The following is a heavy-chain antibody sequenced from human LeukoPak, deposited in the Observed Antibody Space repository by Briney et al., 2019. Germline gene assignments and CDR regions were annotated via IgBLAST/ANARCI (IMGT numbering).Heavy chain of an antibody. CDR3: ARGLRWGEVLDY. V-gene: IGHV4-34*01. CDR2: INHSGST. D-gene: IGHD7-27*01. Sequence: SETLSLTCAVYGGSYSGYYWSWIRQPPGKGPEWIGEINHSGSTNYNPSLKSRVTISVDTSKNQFSLKLSSVTAADTAVYYCARGLRWGEVLDYWGQGTLVTVSS. CDR1: GGSYSGYY. J-gene: IGHJ4*02.